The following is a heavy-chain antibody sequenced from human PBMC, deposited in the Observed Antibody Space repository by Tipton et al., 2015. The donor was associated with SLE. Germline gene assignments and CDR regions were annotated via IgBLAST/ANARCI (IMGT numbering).Heavy chain of an antibody. D-gene: IGHD5-12*01. CDR3: ARGGIRRGSLWFDP. CDR2: MNPNSGNT. V-gene: IGHV1-8*02. CDR1: GYTFTSYD. Sequence: SCAASGYTFTSYDINWVRQATGQGLEWMGWMNPNSGNTGYAQKFQGRVTMTRNTSISTAYMELSSLRSEDTAVYYCARGGIRRGSLWFDPWGQGTLVTVSS. J-gene: IGHJ5*02.